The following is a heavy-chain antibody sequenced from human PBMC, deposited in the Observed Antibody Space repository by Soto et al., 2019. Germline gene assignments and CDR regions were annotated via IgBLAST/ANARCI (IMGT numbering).Heavy chain of an antibody. CDR3: AALGVRGHGVDY. CDR2: IVVGSGNT. J-gene: IGHJ4*02. V-gene: IGHV1-58*02. CDR1: GVTFXSSA. Sequence: ASVKVSCKASGVTFXSSAIQWVRQARGQRLEWIGWIVVGSGNTNYAQKFQERVTITRDMSTSTAYMELSSLRSEDTAVYYCAALGVRGHGVDYWGQGTLVTAPQ. D-gene: IGHD3-10*01.